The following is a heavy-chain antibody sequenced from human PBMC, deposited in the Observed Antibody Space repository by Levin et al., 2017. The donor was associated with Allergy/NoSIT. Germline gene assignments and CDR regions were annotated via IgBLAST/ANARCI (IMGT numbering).Heavy chain of an antibody. Sequence: GGSLRLSCAASGFTFSSYAMSWVRQAPGKGLEWVSAISGSGGSTYYADSVKGRFTISRDNSKNTLYLQMNSLRAEDTAVYYCAKSMGIPWFGELLSYYFDYWGQGTLVTVSS. CDR1: GFTFSSYA. D-gene: IGHD3-10*01. J-gene: IGHJ4*02. V-gene: IGHV3-23*01. CDR2: ISGSGGST. CDR3: AKSMGIPWFGELLSYYFDY.